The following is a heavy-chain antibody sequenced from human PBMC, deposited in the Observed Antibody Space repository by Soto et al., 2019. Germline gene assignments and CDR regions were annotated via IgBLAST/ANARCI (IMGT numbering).Heavy chain of an antibody. CDR2: ISDDGTNK. CDR3: PREGHGGWFDP. J-gene: IGHJ5*02. Sequence: PGGSLRLSCAASGFTFSTYAMHWVRQAPGKGLEWVATISDDGTNKYYADSVKGRFTISRDNSKDTLYLQMNSLRAEDTAVYYCPREGHGGWFDPWGQGTLVTVSS. CDR1: GFTFSTYA. V-gene: IGHV3-30-3*01. D-gene: IGHD3-10*01.